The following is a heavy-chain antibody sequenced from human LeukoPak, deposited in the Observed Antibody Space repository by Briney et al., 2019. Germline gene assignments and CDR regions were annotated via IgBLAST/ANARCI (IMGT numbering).Heavy chain of an antibody. J-gene: IGHJ4*02. Sequence: GGSLRLSCAASGITFSSYGMSWVRQAPGKGLEWVSAISGSGGSTYYADSVKGRFTISRDNSKNTLYLQMNSLRAEDTAVYYCARGYSGYDPFDYRGQGTLVTVSS. CDR2: ISGSGGST. D-gene: IGHD5-12*01. CDR1: GITFSSYG. CDR3: ARGYSGYDPFDY. V-gene: IGHV3-23*01.